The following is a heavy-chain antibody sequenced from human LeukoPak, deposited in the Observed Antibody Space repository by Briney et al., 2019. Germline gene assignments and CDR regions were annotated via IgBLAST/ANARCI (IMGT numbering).Heavy chain of an antibody. CDR2: ISAYNGNT. V-gene: IGHV1-18*01. J-gene: IGHJ5*02. CDR3: AREGWNCSSTSCYVSWFDP. Sequence: GASVKVSCKASGYTFTSYGISWVRQAPGQGLEWMGWISAYNGNTNYAQKLQGRVTMTTDTSTSTAYMELRSLRSDDTAVYYCAREGWNCSSTSCYVSWFDPWGQGTLVTVSS. CDR1: GYTFTSYG. D-gene: IGHD2-2*01.